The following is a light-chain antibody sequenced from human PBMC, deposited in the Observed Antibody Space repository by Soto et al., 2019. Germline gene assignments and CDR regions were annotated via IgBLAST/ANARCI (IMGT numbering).Light chain of an antibody. J-gene: IGKJ1*01. CDR3: QQYNSYSWT. V-gene: IGKV1-5*01. CDR2: DAS. Sequence: DIKMTQSPSTLSASVGDRVTITFRASQSISSWLAWYQQKPGKAPKLLIYDASSLESGVPSRFSGSGSGTEFTLTISSLQPDDFATYYCQQYNSYSWTFGQGTKV. CDR1: QSISSW.